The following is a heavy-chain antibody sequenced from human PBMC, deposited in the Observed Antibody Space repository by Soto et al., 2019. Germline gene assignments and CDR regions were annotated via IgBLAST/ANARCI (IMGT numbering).Heavy chain of an antibody. CDR1: CVSISENH. D-gene: IGHD6-13*01. CDR3: ARFGAAAAHHDN. Sequence: PSETLSLTCDVSCVSISENHWSWIRQAPGNGLYCVGYVHFSVITXXXPSLAPLXXISFDISKRHVHFQLPSFTAAYTASYYCARFGAAAAHHDNWARGVLVTVSS. J-gene: IGHJ4*01. V-gene: IGHV4-59*01. CDR2: VHFSVIT.